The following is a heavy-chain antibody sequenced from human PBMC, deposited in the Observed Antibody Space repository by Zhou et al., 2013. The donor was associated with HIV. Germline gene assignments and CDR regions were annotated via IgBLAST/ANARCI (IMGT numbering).Heavy chain of an antibody. CDR3: VRDAGPVEFDH. Sequence: QVQLVQSGPEVKESGASVKVSCKGSGYFFSEFYTHWVRQAPGHGPEWMGFINPKTGKTKYAEKFQDRVILSRDTSTRTTYMELTRLTSDDSTIYYCVRDAGPVEFDHWGQGTLVIVSS. CDR1: GYFFSEFY. D-gene: IGHD6-19*01. V-gene: IGHV1-2*02. J-gene: IGHJ4*02. CDR2: INPKTGKT.